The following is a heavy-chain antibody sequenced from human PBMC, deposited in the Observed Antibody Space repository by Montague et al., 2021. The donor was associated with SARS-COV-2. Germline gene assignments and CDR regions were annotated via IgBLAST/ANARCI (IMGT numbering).Heavy chain of an antibody. J-gene: IGHJ4*02. V-gene: IGHV3-30*04. CDR2: ISYDGSNK. CDR1: GFTFSSYA. CDR3: ARPRGGYSSYFDY. D-gene: IGHD5-18*01. Sequence: SLRLSCAASGFTFSSYAMHWVRQAPGKGLEWVAVISYDGSNKYYVDSVKGRFTISRDNSKNTPYLQMNSLRAEDTAVYYCARPRGGYSSYFDYWGQGTLVTVSS.